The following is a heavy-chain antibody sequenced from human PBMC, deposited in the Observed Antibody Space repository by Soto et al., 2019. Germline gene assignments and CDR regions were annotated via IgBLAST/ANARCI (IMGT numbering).Heavy chain of an antibody. V-gene: IGHV5-51*01. J-gene: IGHJ4*02. CDR3: ARLAAIYHDISGLDN. CDR2: ISPGDSAT. D-gene: IGHD3-22*01. Sequence: GESLKISCKASGYNFMSYWIAWVRQESGQGLEWMGSISPGDSATRYSPSFQGQVTLSVDTSISTAYLQLNALRASDTALYYCARLAAIYHDISGLDNWGQGTLVTVSS. CDR1: GYNFMSYW.